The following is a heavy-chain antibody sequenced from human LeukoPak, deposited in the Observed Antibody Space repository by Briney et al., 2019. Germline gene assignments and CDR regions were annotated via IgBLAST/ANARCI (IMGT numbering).Heavy chain of an antibody. CDR2: INHSGST. J-gene: IGHJ4*02. Sequence: PSETLSLTCAVYGGSFSGYYWSWIRQPPGKGLEWIGEINHSGSTNYNPSLKSRVTISVDTSKNQFSLKLSSVTAADTAVYYCVRGGPGYSYGFVYWGQGTLVTVSS. CDR3: VRGGPGYSYGFVY. D-gene: IGHD5-18*01. V-gene: IGHV4-34*01. CDR1: GGSFSGYY.